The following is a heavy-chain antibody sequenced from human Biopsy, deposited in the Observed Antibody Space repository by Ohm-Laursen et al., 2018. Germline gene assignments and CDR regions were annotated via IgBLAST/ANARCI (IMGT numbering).Heavy chain of an antibody. V-gene: IGHV3-23*01. J-gene: IGHJ3*02. Sequence: SLRLSCTASGFPFHNYAMSWVRQAPGKGLECVSVINGSGGSTYYADPVKGRFTISRDNSKNTLYLQMNSLRAEDTAMYYCARPTNARAGGAPFDIWGQGTMVTASS. CDR1: GFPFHNYA. D-gene: IGHD1-1*01. CDR2: INGSGGST. CDR3: ARPTNARAGGAPFDI.